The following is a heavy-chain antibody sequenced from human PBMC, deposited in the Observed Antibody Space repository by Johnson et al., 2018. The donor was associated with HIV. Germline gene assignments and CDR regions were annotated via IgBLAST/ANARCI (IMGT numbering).Heavy chain of an antibody. V-gene: IGHV3-9*01. CDR3: AKADTMAGDAFDI. CDR2: ISWNSGSI. Sequence: VEFGGGLVQPGRSLRLSCAASGFTFDDYAMHWVRQAPGKGLEWVSGISWNSGSIGYADSVKGRFTISRDNSKNTLYLQMNSLRADDTAMYYCAKADTMAGDAFDIWGQGTMVTVSS. D-gene: IGHD2-2*01. J-gene: IGHJ3*02. CDR1: GFTFDDYA.